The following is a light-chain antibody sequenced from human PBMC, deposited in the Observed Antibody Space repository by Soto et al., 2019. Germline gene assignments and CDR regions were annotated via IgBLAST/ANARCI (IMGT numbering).Light chain of an antibody. V-gene: IGLV3-21*04. CDR1: NIGNKR. J-gene: IGLJ7*01. CDR3: QVWDIMTDNYV. Sequence: SYELTQSPSVSVAPEKPATITCGGNNIGNKRVHWYRQKPGQAPVLLISYDSDRPSGIPERFSGSNSGNTATLTISRVEAGDEADYYCQVWDIMTDNYVFGSGTQLTVL. CDR2: YDS.